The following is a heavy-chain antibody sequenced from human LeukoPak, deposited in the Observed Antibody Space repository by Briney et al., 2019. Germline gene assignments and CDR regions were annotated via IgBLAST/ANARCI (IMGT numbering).Heavy chain of an antibody. CDR2: ISTSSIYI. CDR1: GFTFSNYW. D-gene: IGHD5-18*01. CDR3: ARADWDTAMIDY. Sequence: GGSLRLSCAASGFTFSNYWMTWVRQAPGKGLEWVSSISTSSIYIYYADSVKGRFTISRDNAKNSLYLQMNSLRAEDTAVYYCARADWDTAMIDYWGQGTLVTVSS. J-gene: IGHJ4*02. V-gene: IGHV3-21*01.